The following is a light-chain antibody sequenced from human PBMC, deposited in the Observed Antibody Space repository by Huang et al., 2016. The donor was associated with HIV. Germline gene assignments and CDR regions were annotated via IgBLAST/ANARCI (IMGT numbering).Light chain of an antibody. CDR1: ESISNW. Sequence: DIQMTQSPSTLSASVGDRVIITCRASESISNWLAWFQQKPGEAPKLLIYKASTLETGVSSRFSGSGSGTEFTLTISSLQPDDFATYYCQQYFRYSYTFGQGTKLEIK. CDR2: KAS. J-gene: IGKJ2*01. CDR3: QQYFRYSYT. V-gene: IGKV1-5*03.